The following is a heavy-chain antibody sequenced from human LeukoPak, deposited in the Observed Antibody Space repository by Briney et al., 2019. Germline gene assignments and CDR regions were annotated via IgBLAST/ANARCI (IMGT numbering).Heavy chain of an antibody. CDR2: ISGSGGST. Sequence: GGSLRLSCAASGFTFSSYVMSWVRQAPGKGLEWVSAISGSGGSTYYADSVKGRFTISRNNSKNTLYLQMNSLRAEDTAVYYCAYRSGSSFDPWGQGTLVTVSS. CDR3: AYRSGSSFDP. CDR1: GFTFSSYV. V-gene: IGHV3-23*01. D-gene: IGHD3-22*01. J-gene: IGHJ5*02.